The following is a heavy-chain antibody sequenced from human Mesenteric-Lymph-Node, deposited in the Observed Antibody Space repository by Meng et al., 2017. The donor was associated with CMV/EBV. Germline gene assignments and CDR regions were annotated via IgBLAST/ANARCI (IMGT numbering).Heavy chain of an antibody. J-gene: IGHJ4*02. V-gene: IGHV3-7*01. CDR2: IKQDGSEK. CDR3: ARQLSPVGPLAFGDFDY. CDR1: GFTFDDYT. Sequence: GESLKISCAASGFTFDDYTMHWVRQAPGKGLEWVANIKQDGSEKYYVDSVKGRFTISRDNAKHSLFLQMDSLRAEDTAVYYCARQLSPVGPLAFGDFDYWGQGTLVTVSS. D-gene: IGHD1-26*01.